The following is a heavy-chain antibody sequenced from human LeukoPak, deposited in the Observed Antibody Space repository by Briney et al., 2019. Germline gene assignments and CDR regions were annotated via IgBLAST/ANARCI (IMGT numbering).Heavy chain of an antibody. CDR2: IIPIFGTA. CDR3: ARDSDFRGYSYGYGENAFGI. Sequence: SVKVSCKASGGTFSSYAISWVRQAPGQGLEWMGRIIPIFGTANYAQKFQGRVTITTDESTSTAYMELSSLRSEDTAVYYCARDSDFRGYSYGYGENAFGIWGQGTMVTVSS. CDR1: GGTFSSYA. V-gene: IGHV1-69*05. D-gene: IGHD5-18*01. J-gene: IGHJ3*02.